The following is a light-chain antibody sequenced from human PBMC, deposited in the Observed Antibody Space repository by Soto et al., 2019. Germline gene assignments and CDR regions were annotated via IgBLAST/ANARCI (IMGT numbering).Light chain of an antibody. CDR2: DAS. Sequence: DIQMTQSPSSLSASVEDRVIITCRASQSISNHLNWYQQKPGKAPKLLIYDASNLETGVPSRFSGGGSGTHFTFTISNLQPEDIATYYCQQYDNLPPTWTFGQGTKVDIK. V-gene: IGKV1-33*01. CDR3: QQYDNLPPTWT. CDR1: QSISNH. J-gene: IGKJ1*01.